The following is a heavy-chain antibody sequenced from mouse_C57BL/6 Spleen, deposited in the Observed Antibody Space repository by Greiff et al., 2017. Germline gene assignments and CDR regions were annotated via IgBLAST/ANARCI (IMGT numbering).Heavy chain of an antibody. CDR2: IYPGSGST. CDR1: GYTFTSYW. CDR3: ARNWFAY. Sequence: QVQLQQPGAELVKPGASVMMSCKATGYTFTSYWITWVKQRPGQGLEWIGDIYPGSGSTNYNEKFKSKATLTVDTSSSTAYMQLSSLTSEDSAVYYCARNWFAYWGQGTLVTVSA. J-gene: IGHJ3*01. V-gene: IGHV1-55*01.